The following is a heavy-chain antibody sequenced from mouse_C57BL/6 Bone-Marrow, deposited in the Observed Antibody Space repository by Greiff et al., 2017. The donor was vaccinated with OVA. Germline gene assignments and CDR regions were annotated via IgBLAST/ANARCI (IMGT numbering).Heavy chain of an antibody. Sequence: VKLQESGAELVKPGASVKMSCKASGYTFTSYWITWVKQRPGQGLEWIGDIYPGSGSTNYNEKFKSKATLTVDTSSSTAYMQLSSLTSEDSAVYYCAGGYYGFAYWGQGTLVTVSA. V-gene: IGHV1-55*01. CDR1: GYTFTSYW. CDR2: IYPGSGST. CDR3: AGGYYGFAY. D-gene: IGHD2-3*01. J-gene: IGHJ3*01.